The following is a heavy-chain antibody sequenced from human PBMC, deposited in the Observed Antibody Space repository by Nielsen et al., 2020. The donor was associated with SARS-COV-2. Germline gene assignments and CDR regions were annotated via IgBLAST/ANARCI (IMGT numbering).Heavy chain of an antibody. D-gene: IGHD2-2*01. Sequence: WVRQAPGQGLEWMGWISAYNGNTNYAQKLQGRVTMTTDTSTSTAYMELRSLRSDDTAVYYCARGMGYCSSTSCYPNYYYYYGMDVWGQGTTVTVSS. CDR2: ISAYNGNT. V-gene: IGHV1-18*01. J-gene: IGHJ6*02. CDR3: ARGMGYCSSTSCYPNYYYYYGMDV.